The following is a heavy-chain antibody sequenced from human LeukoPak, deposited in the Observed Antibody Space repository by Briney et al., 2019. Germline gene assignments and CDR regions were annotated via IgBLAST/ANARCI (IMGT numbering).Heavy chain of an antibody. CDR3: ARVNDCSGSSCFSRWFDP. D-gene: IGHD2-15*01. V-gene: IGHV4-39*07. CDR2: LYYGGSP. J-gene: IGHJ5*02. Sequence: SETLSLTCTVSGASISNSDFYWGWIRQPPGKGLEWIGTLYYGGSPLYNASLTSRVSRSVETSKNQFSLRLSSVTAADTAVYYCARVNDCSGSSCFSRWFDPWGQGTLITVSS. CDR1: GASISNSDFY.